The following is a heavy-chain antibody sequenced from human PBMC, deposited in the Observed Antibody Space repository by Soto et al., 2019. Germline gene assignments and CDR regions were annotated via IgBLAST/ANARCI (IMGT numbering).Heavy chain of an antibody. V-gene: IGHV3-23*01. D-gene: IGHD4-17*01. CDR2: SSGRGGST. J-gene: IGHJ6*02. Sequence: GGSLRLSCAAAGFTFNNYAMSWVRQAPDKGLEWVSASSGRGGSTYYADSVEGRFTISRDNSKNTLFLQMNSLRAEDTAVYYCAKDSTVTTSLYSYYYGLDVWGQGTTVTVSS. CDR1: GFTFNNYA. CDR3: AKDSTVTTSLYSYYYGLDV.